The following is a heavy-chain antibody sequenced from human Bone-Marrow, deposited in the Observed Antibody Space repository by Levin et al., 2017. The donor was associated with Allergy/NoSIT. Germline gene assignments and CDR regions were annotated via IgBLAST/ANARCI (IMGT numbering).Heavy chain of an antibody. CDR1: GFTFSSYS. CDR2: ISSSSSYI. D-gene: IGHD3-9*01. V-gene: IGHV3-21*01. CDR3: ARGGTTDDDILTGYYMLEATPAS. Sequence: GESLKISCAASGFTFSSYSMNWVRQAPGKGLEWVSSISSSSSYIYYAASVTFLFPISRDNAKNSLYLQMNSRRAEDTAVYDCARGGTTDDDILTGYYMLEATPASWGLGTLVTVSS. J-gene: IGHJ5*02.